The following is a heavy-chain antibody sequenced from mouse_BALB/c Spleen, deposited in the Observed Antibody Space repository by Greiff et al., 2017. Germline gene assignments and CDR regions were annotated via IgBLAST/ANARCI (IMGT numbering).Heavy chain of an antibody. D-gene: IGHD2-3*01. CDR1: GFTFSSYG. V-gene: IGHV5-6*01. Sequence: EVHLVESGGDLVKPGGSLKLSCAASGFTFSSYGMSWVRQTPDKRLEWVATISNGGGSTYYPDTVKGRFTISRDNAKNTLYLQMSSLKSEDTAMYYCARRGIYDGYSGFAYWGQGTLVTVSA. CDR3: ARRGIYDGYSGFAY. J-gene: IGHJ3*01. CDR2: ISNGGGST.